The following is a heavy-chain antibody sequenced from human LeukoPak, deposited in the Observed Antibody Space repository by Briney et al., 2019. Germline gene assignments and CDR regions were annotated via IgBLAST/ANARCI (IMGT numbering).Heavy chain of an antibody. CDR3: AVRQSPRDKGKWLQLSLGYYYYYMDV. D-gene: IGHD5-24*01. J-gene: IGHJ6*03. Sequence: GASVTVSCKASGGTFSSYAISWVGQAPGQGVEWMGGIIPIFGTANYAQKFQGRVTITADESTSTAYMELRSLRDEDTAVYYCAVRQSPRDKGKWLQLSLGYYYYYMDVWGKGTTVTISS. CDR1: GGTFSSYA. CDR2: IIPIFGTA. V-gene: IGHV1-69*13.